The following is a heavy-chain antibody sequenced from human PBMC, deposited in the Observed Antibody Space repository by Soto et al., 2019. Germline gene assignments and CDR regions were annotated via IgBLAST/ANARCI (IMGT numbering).Heavy chain of an antibody. D-gene: IGHD4-17*01. CDR2: ISGSGGST. V-gene: IGHV3-23*01. J-gene: IGHJ6*02. CDR1: GFTFSSYA. CDR3: AKAYGDYGFDYYYGMDV. Sequence: GGSLRLSCAASGFTFSSYAMSWVRQAPGKGLEWVSAISGSGGSTYYADSVKGRFTISRDNSKNTLYLQMNSLRAEDTAVYYCAKAYGDYGFDYYYGMDVWGQGXTVTVPS.